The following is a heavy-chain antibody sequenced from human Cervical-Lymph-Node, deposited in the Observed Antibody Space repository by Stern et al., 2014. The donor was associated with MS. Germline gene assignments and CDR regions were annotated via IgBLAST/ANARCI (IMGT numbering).Heavy chain of an antibody. CDR3: ARVVIGYSGYDREGDY. CDR1: GFTFSSYS. D-gene: IGHD5-12*01. J-gene: IGHJ4*02. Sequence: EVQLVESGGGLVKPGGSLRLSCAASGFTFSSYSMNWVRQAPGKGLEWVSSISSSSSYIYYADSVKGRFTISRDNAKNSQYLQMNSLRAEDTAVYYCARVVIGYSGYDREGDYWGQGTLVTVSS. CDR2: ISSSSSYI. V-gene: IGHV3-21*02.